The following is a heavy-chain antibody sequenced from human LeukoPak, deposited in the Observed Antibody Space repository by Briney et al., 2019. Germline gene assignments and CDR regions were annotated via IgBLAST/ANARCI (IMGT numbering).Heavy chain of an antibody. D-gene: IGHD4-11*01. V-gene: IGHV3-30*03. CDR2: ISYDGSNK. J-gene: IGHJ4*02. CDR3: TRDPTQYLRYGYFDY. CDR1: GFTFSSYS. Sequence: GGSLRLSCAASGFTFSSYSMNWVRQAPGKGLEWVAVISYDGSNKSYADSVKGRFTISRDNSKNTLYLQMNSLRAEDTAVYYCTRDPTQYLRYGYFDYWGQGTLVTVSS.